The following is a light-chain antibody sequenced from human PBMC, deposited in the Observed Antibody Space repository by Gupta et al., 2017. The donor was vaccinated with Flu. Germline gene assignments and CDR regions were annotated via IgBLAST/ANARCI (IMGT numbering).Light chain of an antibody. CDR2: YAS. Sequence: EIVLTQSPDFQSVTPKEKVTITCRASQNIGGALHWYQQKPDQSPKLLIKYASQSFSGVPSRFSGSGSGTDFTLTINILEPEDAATYYCQQSSDLPGTFGQGTKVEIK. CDR3: QQSSDLPGT. J-gene: IGKJ1*01. CDR1: QNIGGA. V-gene: IGKV6-21*01.